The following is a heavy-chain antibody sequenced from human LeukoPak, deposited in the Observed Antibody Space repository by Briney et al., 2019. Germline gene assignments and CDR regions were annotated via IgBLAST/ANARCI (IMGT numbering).Heavy chain of an antibody. CDR3: ARANRGLYSSSSARRYFDY. V-gene: IGHV1-2*02. Sequence: ASVKVSCKASGYTFTGYYMHWVRQAPGPGLERMGWINPNSGGTNYAQKFQGRVTMTRDTSISTAYMELSRLRSDATAVYYCARANRGLYSSSSARRYFDYWGQGTLVTVSS. D-gene: IGHD6-6*01. CDR1: GYTFTGYY. J-gene: IGHJ4*02. CDR2: INPNSGGT.